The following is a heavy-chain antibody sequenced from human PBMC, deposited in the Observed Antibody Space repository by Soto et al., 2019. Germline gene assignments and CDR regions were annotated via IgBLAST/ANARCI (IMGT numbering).Heavy chain of an antibody. Sequence: QVQLQESGPGLVKPSETLSLTCTVSGGSIGGYYWSWIRQPPGKGLEWVGYIYHSGSTNYNPSLKSRVTMSVDTSKNRFSLRLSSVTAADAAVYYCARHNREFVVVTHNWFDPWGQGTLVTVSS. CDR1: GGSIGGYY. V-gene: IGHV4-59*08. CDR2: IYHSGST. CDR3: ARHNREFVVVTHNWFDP. D-gene: IGHD3-3*01. J-gene: IGHJ5*02.